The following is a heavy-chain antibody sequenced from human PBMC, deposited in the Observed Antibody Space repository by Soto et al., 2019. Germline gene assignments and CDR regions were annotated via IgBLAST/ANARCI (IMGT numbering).Heavy chain of an antibody. V-gene: IGHV3-21*01. D-gene: IGHD2-15*01. CDR2: ITTSSSFR. J-gene: IGHJ4*02. CDR3: ARDLGVALATLTLDY. CDR1: GFTFSSYS. Sequence: GGSLRLSCAASGFTFSSYSMNWVRQAPGKGPEWVADITTSSSFRFYADSVKGRFTISRDDAKNSLYLQMNSLRAEDTGLYYCARDLGVALATLTLDYWGQGTLVTVSS.